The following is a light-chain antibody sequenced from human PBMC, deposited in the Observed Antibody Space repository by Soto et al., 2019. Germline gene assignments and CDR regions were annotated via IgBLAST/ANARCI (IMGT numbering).Light chain of an antibody. CDR1: QTVSSNY. Sequence: EIVLTQSPGTVSLSPGETVTLSCRASQTVSSNYLAWYQQKPGQAPRLLIYGATSRATGVPDRFSGSGSGTDFTLTISSLEPEDFAVYYCQQRYNWPITFGQGTRLEIK. CDR2: GAT. J-gene: IGKJ5*01. V-gene: IGKV3D-20*02. CDR3: QQRYNWPIT.